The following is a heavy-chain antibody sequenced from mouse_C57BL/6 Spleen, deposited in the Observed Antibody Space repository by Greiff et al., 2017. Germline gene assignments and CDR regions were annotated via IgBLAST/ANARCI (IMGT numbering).Heavy chain of an antibody. D-gene: IGHD2-12*01. J-gene: IGHJ2*01. Sequence: QVQLKESGAEPVRPGASVTLSCKASGYTFTDYEMHWVKQTPVHGMEWIGAIDPETGGTAYNQKFKGKAILTADKSSSTAYMELRSLTSEDSAVYYCLYYKGDYWGQGTTLTVSS. CDR1: GYTFTDYE. CDR2: IDPETGGT. V-gene: IGHV1-15*01. CDR3: LYYKGDY.